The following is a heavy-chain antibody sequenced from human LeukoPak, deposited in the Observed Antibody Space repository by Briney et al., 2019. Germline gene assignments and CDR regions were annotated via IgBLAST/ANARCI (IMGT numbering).Heavy chain of an antibody. V-gene: IGHV4-30-4*01. J-gene: IGHJ3*02. CDR1: GGSISSGDYY. CDR2: IYYSGST. CDR3: ARASSYYGSGTYDAFDI. D-gene: IGHD3-10*01. Sequence: SSQTLSLTCTVSGGSISSGDYYWSWIRQPPGKGLEGIGYIYYSGSTYYNPSLKRRVTISVDTSKNQFSLKLSSVTAADTAVYYCARASSYYGSGTYDAFDIWGQGTMVTVSS.